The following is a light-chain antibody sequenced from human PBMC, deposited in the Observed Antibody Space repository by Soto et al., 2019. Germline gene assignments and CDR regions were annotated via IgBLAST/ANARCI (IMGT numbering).Light chain of an antibody. CDR1: QDISNY. J-gene: IGKJ2*01. CDR2: YAS. CDR3: QQYDNLPYT. Sequence: DIQMTQSPSSLSASVGDRVTITCQASQDISNYLNSYQQKPGKAPKLLIYYASNLETRFPSRFSGSGSGTDFTFTISSLQPEDIATYYCQQYDNLPYTFGQGTKLEIK. V-gene: IGKV1-33*01.